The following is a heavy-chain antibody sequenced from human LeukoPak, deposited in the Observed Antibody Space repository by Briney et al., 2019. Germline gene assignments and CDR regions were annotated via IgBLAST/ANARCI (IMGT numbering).Heavy chain of an antibody. CDR1: GGTFSSYA. Sequence: ASVKVSCKASGGTFSSYAISWVRQAPGQGLEWMGRIIPILGIANYAQKFQGRVTITADKSTSTAYMELSSLRSEDTAVYYCANRYCSGGSCYHNDYWGQGTLATVSS. V-gene: IGHV1-69*04. CDR2: IIPILGIA. CDR3: ANRYCSGGSCYHNDY. J-gene: IGHJ4*02. D-gene: IGHD2-15*01.